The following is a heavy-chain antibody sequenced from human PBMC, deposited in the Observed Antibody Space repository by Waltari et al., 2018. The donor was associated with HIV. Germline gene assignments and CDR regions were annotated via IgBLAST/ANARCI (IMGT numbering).Heavy chain of an antibody. CDR1: GYTFTDYY. Sequence: QVHLVQSGAEVKKPGASVKVSCKVSGYTFTDYYMHWVRQAPGQGLEWMGRINPHSGATNYEQRFQGRVTMIRDTSINTAYMELSKLTSDDTAVYYCARVYSTGWDDDYWGQGTLVTVSS. V-gene: IGHV1-2*06. CDR3: ARVYSTGWDDDY. J-gene: IGHJ4*02. CDR2: INPHSGAT. D-gene: IGHD6-19*01.